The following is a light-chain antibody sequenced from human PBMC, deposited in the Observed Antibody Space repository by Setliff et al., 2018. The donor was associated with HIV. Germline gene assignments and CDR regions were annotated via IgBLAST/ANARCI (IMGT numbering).Light chain of an antibody. CDR3: CSYAGSYTFPYV. CDR1: SSDVGGYNY. J-gene: IGLJ1*01. CDR2: DVS. V-gene: IGLV2-11*01. Sequence: LTQPRSVSGSPGQSVTISCTGTSSDVGGYNYVSWYQQYPGKAPKLMIYDVSKRPSGVPDRFSGSKSGNTASLTISGLQAEDEAEYYCCSYAGSYTFPYVFGTGTKVTVL.